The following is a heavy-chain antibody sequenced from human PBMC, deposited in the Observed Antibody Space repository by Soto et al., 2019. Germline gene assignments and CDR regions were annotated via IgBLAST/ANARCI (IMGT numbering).Heavy chain of an antibody. V-gene: IGHV3-33*05. CDR2: TSYDGNNN. J-gene: IGHJ4*02. CDR1: GFTFRSYV. D-gene: IGHD3-16*01. CDR3: ARWGTTGGLDV. Sequence: QVQLVESGGGVVQPGTSLRLSCVGSGFTFRSYVIHWVRQAPGKGLEWVAFTSYDGNNNFYGDSVKGRFTISRHNSRNTVELQMDSLRFEDTALYYCARWGTTGGLDVWGQGTLVSVSS.